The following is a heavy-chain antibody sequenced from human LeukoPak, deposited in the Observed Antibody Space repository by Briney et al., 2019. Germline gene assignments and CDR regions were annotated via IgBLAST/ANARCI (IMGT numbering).Heavy chain of an antibody. Sequence: PGGSLRLSCAASGFSFDDYAMHWVRQAPGKGLEWVSLISGDGITYYADSAKGRFTISRDNSKNSPYLQMNSLRREDTALYYCVKELTAATIPTFFDYWGQGTLVTVST. J-gene: IGHJ4*02. CDR2: ISGDGIT. CDR3: VKELTAATIPTFFDY. D-gene: IGHD5-12*01. V-gene: IGHV3-43*02. CDR1: GFSFDDYA.